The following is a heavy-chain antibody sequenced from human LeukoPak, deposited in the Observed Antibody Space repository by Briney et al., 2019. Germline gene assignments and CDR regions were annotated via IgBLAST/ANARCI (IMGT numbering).Heavy chain of an antibody. CDR2: IYYSGST. Sequence: SETLSLTCTVSGGSISSYYWSWIRQPPGKGLEWIGYIYYSGSTSYNPSLKSRVTISVDTSKNQFSLRLSSVTAADTAVYCCARDVYTRRRNHYYYYMDVWGKGTTVTVSS. CDR3: ARDVYTRRRNHYYYYMDV. J-gene: IGHJ6*03. CDR1: GGSISSYY. V-gene: IGHV4-59*01. D-gene: IGHD3-16*01.